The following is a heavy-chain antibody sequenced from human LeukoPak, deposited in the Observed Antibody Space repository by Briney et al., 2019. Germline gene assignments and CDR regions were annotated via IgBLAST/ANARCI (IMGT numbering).Heavy chain of an antibody. Sequence: SETLSLTCTVSGGSLSTYYWTWIRQSPGKGLEWIGYIYYSGSTNYNPSLKSRVTMSIDASKNQFSLKLSSVTAADTAIYYCARRVATTGRYYFDYWGQGALVTVSS. CDR1: GGSLSTYY. CDR2: IYYSGST. CDR3: ARRVATTGRYYFDY. J-gene: IGHJ4*02. V-gene: IGHV4-59*08. D-gene: IGHD1-1*01.